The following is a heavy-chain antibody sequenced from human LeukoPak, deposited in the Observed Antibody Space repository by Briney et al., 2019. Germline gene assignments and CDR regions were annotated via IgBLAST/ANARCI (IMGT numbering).Heavy chain of an antibody. CDR1: GYYLPNYW. CDR3: ARGHHYLDY. CDR2: IYPGDSDT. V-gene: IGHV5-51*01. Sequence: GESLKISCKGSGYYLPNYWIGWVRQMPGKGLEWMGIIYPGDSDTRYSPSFQGQVTISADKSFSTAYLQWRSLKASDTAMYYCARGHHYLDYWGQGTLVTVSS. J-gene: IGHJ4*02.